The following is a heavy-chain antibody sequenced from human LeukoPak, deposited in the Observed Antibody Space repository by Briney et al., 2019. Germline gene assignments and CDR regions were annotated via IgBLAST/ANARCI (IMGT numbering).Heavy chain of an antibody. CDR1: GFTFGDYG. Sequence: PGGSLRLSCAASGFTFGDYGMHWVRQAPGKGLEGVAIIWYDGSNKYYADSVKGRFTISRDNSRNTLSLQMSSLSAEDTAVYFCARERVPNHYFFDYWGQGTLVTVSS. J-gene: IGHJ4*02. V-gene: IGHV3-33*01. D-gene: IGHD1-14*01. CDR3: ARERVPNHYFFDY. CDR2: IWYDGSNK.